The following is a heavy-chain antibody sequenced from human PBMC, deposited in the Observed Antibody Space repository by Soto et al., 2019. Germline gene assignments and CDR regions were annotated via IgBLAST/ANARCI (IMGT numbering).Heavy chain of an antibody. V-gene: IGHV3-33*01. D-gene: IGHD3-22*01. Sequence: PXXSLRLSFAASGFTFSSYGMHWVPQAPGKGLEWVAVIWYDGSNKYYADSVKGRFTISRDNSKNTLYLQMNSLRAEDTAVYYCARDHRFTMIVAPDAFDIWGQGTMVTVSS. CDR3: ARDHRFTMIVAPDAFDI. J-gene: IGHJ3*02. CDR1: GFTFSSYG. CDR2: IWYDGSNK.